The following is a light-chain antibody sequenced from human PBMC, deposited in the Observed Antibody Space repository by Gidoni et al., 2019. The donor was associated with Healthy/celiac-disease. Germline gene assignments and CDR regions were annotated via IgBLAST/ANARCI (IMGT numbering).Light chain of an antibody. CDR2: GAS. J-gene: IGKJ1*01. Sequence: EILMPPSPATLSVSPGERATLSCRASQSVSSNLAWYQQKPGQAPRLLIYGASTRATGIPARFSGSGSGTEFTLTISSLQSEDFAVYYCQQYNNWPWTFGQXTKVEIK. CDR1: QSVSSN. V-gene: IGKV3-15*01. CDR3: QQYNNWPWT.